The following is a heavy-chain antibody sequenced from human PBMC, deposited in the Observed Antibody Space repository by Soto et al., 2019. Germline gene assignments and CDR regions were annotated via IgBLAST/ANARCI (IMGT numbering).Heavy chain of an antibody. D-gene: IGHD4-17*01. V-gene: IGHV3-23*01. Sequence: GSLRLSCAACGCTFSSYAMSWVRQAPGKGLEWVSTISGSGGSTYYADSVKGRFTISRDNSKNTLYLQMNSLRAEDTAVYYCAKDFTTVTSSYFDYWGQGTLVTVSS. CDR3: AKDFTTVTSSYFDY. CDR2: ISGSGGST. J-gene: IGHJ4*02. CDR1: GCTFSSYA.